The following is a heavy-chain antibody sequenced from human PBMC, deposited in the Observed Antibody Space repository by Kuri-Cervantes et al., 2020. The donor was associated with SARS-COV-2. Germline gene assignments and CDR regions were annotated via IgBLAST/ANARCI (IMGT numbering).Heavy chain of an antibody. CDR2: ISSGSSYI. CDR1: GFTFTGYS. CDR3: VRDGDHWNFDY. Sequence: GGSLRLSCAASGFTFTGYSLNWVRQAPGKGLEWVSSISSGSSYIYYADSMKGRFTISRDNAKNSLYLQMHSLRAEDTAVYYCVRDGDHWNFDYWGQGTLVTVSS. V-gene: IGHV3-21*01. D-gene: IGHD1-1*01. J-gene: IGHJ4*02.